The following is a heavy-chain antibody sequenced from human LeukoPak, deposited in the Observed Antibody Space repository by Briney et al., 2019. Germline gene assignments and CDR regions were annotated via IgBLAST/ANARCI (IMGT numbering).Heavy chain of an antibody. CDR3: ARGQYCTNGVCYHDAFDI. CDR1: GGSISSYY. D-gene: IGHD2-8*01. V-gene: IGHV4-59*01. J-gene: IGHJ3*02. CDR2: IYYSGST. Sequence: SETLSLTXTVSGGSISSYYWSWIWQTPGKGLEWIGYIYYSGSTNYNPSLKSRVTISVDTSKNQFSLKLSSVTAADTAVYYCARGQYCTNGVCYHDAFDIWGQGTMVTVSS.